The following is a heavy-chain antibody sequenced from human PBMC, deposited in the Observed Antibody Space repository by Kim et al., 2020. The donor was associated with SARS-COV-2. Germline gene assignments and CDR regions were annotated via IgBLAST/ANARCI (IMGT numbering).Heavy chain of an antibody. CDR1: GGSISSSNW. V-gene: IGHV4-4*02. J-gene: IGHJ5*02. Sequence: SETLSLTCAVSGGSISSSNWWSWVRQPPGKGLEWIGEIYHSGSTNYNPSLKSRVTISVDKSKNQFSLKLSSVTAADTAVYYCAREEDVVVAARPLTWFDPWGQGTLVTVSS. CDR2: IYHSGST. D-gene: IGHD2-15*01. CDR3: AREEDVVVAARPLTWFDP.